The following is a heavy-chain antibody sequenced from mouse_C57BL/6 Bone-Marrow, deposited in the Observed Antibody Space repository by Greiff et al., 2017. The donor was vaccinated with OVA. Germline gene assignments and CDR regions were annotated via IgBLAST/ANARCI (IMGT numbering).Heavy chain of an antibody. CDR2: INPNYGTT. V-gene: IGHV1-39*01. Sequence: VQLKQSGPELVKPGASVKISCKASGYSFTDYNMNWVKQSHGKSLEWIGVINPNYGTTSYNQKFKGKATLTVDQSSSTAYMQLNSLTSEDSAVYYCARLLFTTVAAGAMDYWGQGTSVTVSS. CDR3: ARLLFTTVAAGAMDY. D-gene: IGHD1-1*01. J-gene: IGHJ4*01. CDR1: GYSFTDYN.